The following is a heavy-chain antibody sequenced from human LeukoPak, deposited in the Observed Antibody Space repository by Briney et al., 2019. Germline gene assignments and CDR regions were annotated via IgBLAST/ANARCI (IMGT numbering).Heavy chain of an antibody. CDR2: INHSGST. V-gene: IGHV4-34*01. J-gene: IGHJ4*02. CDR1: DDSITMYY. Sequence: SETLSLTCAVSDDSITMYYWTWIRQPPGKGLEWIGEINHSGSTNYNPSLKSRVTISVDTSKNQFSLKLSSVTAADTAVYYCARRESGSYIDYWGQGTLVTVSS. D-gene: IGHD3-10*01. CDR3: ARRESGSYIDY.